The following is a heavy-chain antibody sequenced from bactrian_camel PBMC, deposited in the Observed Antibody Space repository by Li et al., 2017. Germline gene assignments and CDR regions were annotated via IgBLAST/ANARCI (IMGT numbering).Heavy chain of an antibody. D-gene: IGHD2*01. CDR3: AARGPYCYTKLSVRDFTY. CDR1: GSTVRPSR. J-gene: IGHJ6*01. Sequence: HVQLVESGGGSVQAGGSLTLSCAASGSTVRPSRMGWFRQVPGAEREGVAAFDRDGATSYVDSVKGRFTISTDNANNTVYLQMNSLKPEDTAMYYCAARGPYCYTKLSVRDFTYWGQGTQVTVS. V-gene: IGHV3S53*01. CDR2: FDRDGAT.